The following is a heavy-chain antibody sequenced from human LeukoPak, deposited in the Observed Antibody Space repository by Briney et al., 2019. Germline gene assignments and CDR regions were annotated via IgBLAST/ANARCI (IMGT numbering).Heavy chain of an antibody. D-gene: IGHD3-16*01. CDR2: IYHSGNA. V-gene: IGHV4-39*07. Sequence: TSVTLSLTCTVSGGSISSGTYYWGWIRQPPGKGLEWIGSIYHSGNAYYNQSLMSRVTISVDTSKNQFSLKVSSATAADTAVYYCARDLRGAYMDCFDYWGQGTLVTVSS. CDR1: GGSISSGTYY. CDR3: ARDLRGAYMDCFDY. J-gene: IGHJ4*02.